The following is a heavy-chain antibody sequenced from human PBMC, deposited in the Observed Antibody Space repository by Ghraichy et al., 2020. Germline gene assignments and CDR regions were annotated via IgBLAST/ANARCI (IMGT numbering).Heavy chain of an antibody. CDR1: GGSISSYY. CDR3: ARAEVSSSWSPFDY. J-gene: IGHJ4*02. CDR2: IYYSGST. Sequence: SETLSLTCTVSGGSISSYYWSWIRQPPGKGLEWIGYIYYSGSTNYNPSLKSRVTISVDTSKNQFSLKLSSVTAADTAVYYCARAEVSSSWSPFDYWGQGTLVTISS. D-gene: IGHD6-13*01. V-gene: IGHV4-59*01.